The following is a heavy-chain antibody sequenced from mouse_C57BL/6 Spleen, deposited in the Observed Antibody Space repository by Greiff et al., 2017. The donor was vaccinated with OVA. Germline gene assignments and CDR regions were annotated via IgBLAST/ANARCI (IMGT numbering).Heavy chain of an antibody. CDR2: IRLKSDNYAT. CDR3: TWLFAD. Sequence: EVMLVESGGGLVQPGGSMKLSCVASGFTFSNYWMNWVRQSPEKGLEWVAQIRLKSDNYATHYAESVKGRFTISRDDSKSSVYLQMNNVRGEDTGSYYCTWLFADWGQGTLVTVSA. CDR1: GFTFSNYW. J-gene: IGHJ3*01. V-gene: IGHV6-3*01.